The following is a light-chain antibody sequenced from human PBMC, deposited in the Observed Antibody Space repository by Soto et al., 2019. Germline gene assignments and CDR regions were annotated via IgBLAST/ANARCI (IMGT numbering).Light chain of an antibody. J-gene: IGLJ1*01. CDR3: SSYTGGGIYV. CDR2: DVS. V-gene: IGLV2-8*01. CDR1: SSDIGGYNS. Sequence: QSALTQSPSASGSPGQSVTISCTGTSSDIGGYNSVSWYQQHPGKAPKVMIYDVSKRPSGVPDRFSGSKSGNTASLTVSALQAEDEADYYCSSYTGGGIYVFGNGTKVTV.